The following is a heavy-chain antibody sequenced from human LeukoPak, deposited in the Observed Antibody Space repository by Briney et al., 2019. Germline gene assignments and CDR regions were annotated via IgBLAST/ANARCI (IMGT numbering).Heavy chain of an antibody. V-gene: IGHV3-11*01. CDR2: ISSGGDSI. CDR1: GITFSDHY. D-gene: IGHD6-19*01. CDR3: AKPLYSSGWYGDYYYCMDV. J-gene: IGHJ6*03. Sequence: GGSLRLSCAASGITFSDHYMSWIRQAPGKGLEWLSYISSGGDSIYYADSVKGRFTISRDNSKNTLYLQMNSLRAEDTAVYYCAKPLYSSGWYGDYYYCMDVWGKGTTVTVSS.